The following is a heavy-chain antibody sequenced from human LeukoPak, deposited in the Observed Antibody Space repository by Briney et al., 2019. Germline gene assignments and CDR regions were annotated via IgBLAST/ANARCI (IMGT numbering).Heavy chain of an antibody. J-gene: IGHJ4*02. V-gene: IGHV3-7*01. CDR3: ARDPAYGALDY. CDR2: MNPVGGVK. D-gene: IGHD4-17*01. CDR1: GFTFSTTW. Sequence: GGSLRLSCAASGFTFSTTWMSWVRQSPGKGLEWVADMNPVGGVKYYVDSVKGRFTISRDNAKNSIYLQMDSLRAEDTAVYYCARDPAYGALDYWGQGTLVTVSS.